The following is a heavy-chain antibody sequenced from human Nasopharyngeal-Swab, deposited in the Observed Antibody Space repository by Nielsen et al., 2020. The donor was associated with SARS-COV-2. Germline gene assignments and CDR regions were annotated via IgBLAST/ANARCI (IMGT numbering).Heavy chain of an antibody. CDR2: ISYDGSYK. CDR1: GFTFSGDD. CDR3: AKPPRSFYYYGMDV. Sequence: GASLKISCAASGFTFSGDDMHWVRQAPGKGLEWVAVISYDGSYKYYADSVKGRFTISRDNSKNTLYLQMNSLRAEDTAVFYCAKPPRSFYYYGMDVWGQGTTVTVSS. V-gene: IGHV3-30*18. J-gene: IGHJ6*02. D-gene: IGHD6-6*01.